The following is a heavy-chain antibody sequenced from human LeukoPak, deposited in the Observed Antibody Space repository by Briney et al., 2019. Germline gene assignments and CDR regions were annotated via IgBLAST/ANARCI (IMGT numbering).Heavy chain of an antibody. D-gene: IGHD6-13*01. CDR3: IVTLGAGDRR. Sequence: GGSLRLSCAASGFTFSSYWMSWVRQAPGKGLEWVANIKQDGSEKNYVDSVKGRFTISRDNAKNSQYLQMNSLRVEDTAVYYCIVTLGAGDRRWGQGTLVIVSS. CDR2: IKQDGSEK. V-gene: IGHV3-7*01. CDR1: GFTFSSYW. J-gene: IGHJ4*02.